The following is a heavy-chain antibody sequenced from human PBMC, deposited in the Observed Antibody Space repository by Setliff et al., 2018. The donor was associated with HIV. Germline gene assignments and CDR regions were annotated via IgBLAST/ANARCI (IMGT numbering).Heavy chain of an antibody. CDR3: AKGAGFYGDYTFDY. Sequence: PSETLSLTCTVSGGSIRSHYWNWIRQSPGKGLEWIAYFYYSGSPNYNPSLQSRVSISMDASKNKFSLKVTSVTSADTAVYYCAKGAGFYGDYTFDYWGQGNLVTVSS. CDR2: FYYSGSP. D-gene: IGHD4-17*01. CDR1: GGSIRSHY. J-gene: IGHJ4*02. V-gene: IGHV4-59*11.